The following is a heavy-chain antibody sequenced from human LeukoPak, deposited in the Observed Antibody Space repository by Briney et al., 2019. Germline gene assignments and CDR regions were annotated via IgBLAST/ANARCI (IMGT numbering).Heavy chain of an antibody. Sequence: GASVKVSCEASGYTFTSYYMHWVRQAPGQGLEWMGIINPSGGSTSYAQKFQGRVTMTRDMSTSTVYMELSSLRSEDTAVYYCARGAPLRDTFGGVIVMRYHYYYMDVWGKGTTVTVSS. D-gene: IGHD3-16*02. CDR1: GYTFTSYY. V-gene: IGHV1-46*01. CDR3: ARGAPLRDTFGGVIVMRYHYYYMDV. CDR2: INPSGGST. J-gene: IGHJ6*03.